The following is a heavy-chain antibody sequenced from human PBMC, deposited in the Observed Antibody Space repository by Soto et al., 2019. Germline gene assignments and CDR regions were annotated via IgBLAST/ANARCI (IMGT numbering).Heavy chain of an antibody. V-gene: IGHV3-23*01. CDR2: ISGSGGST. CDR3: AKDGFRRGPWFDP. Sequence: PLRLPKAAAGGKIGSLAVSWIRQDPGKGLEWVSAISGSGGSTYYADSVKGRFTISRDNSKNTLYLQMNSLRAEDTAVYYCAKDGFRRGPWFDPWGQGTLVTVSS. CDR1: GGKIGSLA. D-gene: IGHD3-10*01. J-gene: IGHJ5*02.